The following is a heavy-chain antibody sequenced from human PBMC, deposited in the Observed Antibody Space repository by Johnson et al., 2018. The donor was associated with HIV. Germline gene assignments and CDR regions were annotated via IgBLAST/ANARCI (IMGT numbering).Heavy chain of an antibody. J-gene: IGHJ3*02. CDR1: GFTFSSYW. Sequence: VQLVESGGGLVQPGGSLRLSCAASGFTFSSYWMSWVRQAPGKGLEWVANIKQDGSEKYYVDSVKGRFTISRDNAKNSLYLQMNSLRAEDTALYYCARGVTMINFKAFDIWGQGTMVTVSS. V-gene: IGHV3-7*05. CDR2: IKQDGSEK. CDR3: ARGVTMINFKAFDI. D-gene: IGHD3-22*01.